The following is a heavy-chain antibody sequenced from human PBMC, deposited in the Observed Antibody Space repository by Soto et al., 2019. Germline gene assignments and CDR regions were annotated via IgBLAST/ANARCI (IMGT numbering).Heavy chain of an antibody. Sequence: GGSLRLSCSASGFTFSSHAMHWVRQAPGKGLEYVSAISSNGGSTYYADSVKGRFTISRDNSKNTLYLQMSSLRAEDTAVYYCVKALRYFDWLPDFDYWGQGTLVTVSS. V-gene: IGHV3-64D*06. CDR3: VKALRYFDWLPDFDY. J-gene: IGHJ4*02. CDR2: ISSNGGST. CDR1: GFTFSSHA. D-gene: IGHD3-9*01.